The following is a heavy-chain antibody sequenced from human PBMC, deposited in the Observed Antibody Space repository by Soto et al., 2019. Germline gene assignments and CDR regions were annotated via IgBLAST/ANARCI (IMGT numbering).Heavy chain of an antibody. CDR2: LSGGGSTA. V-gene: IGHV3-23*01. Sequence: EVQLLESGGGLVQPGESLRLSCAASGFTFSNYAMSWFRQAPGKGLEWVSVLSGGGSTANYADSVKGRFTISRDDSYNTLDLQMNSLRAEDTAVYYCSKHSGNNWGPLCDYWGRGTLVTVSS. CDR1: GFTFSNYA. CDR3: SKHSGNNWGPLCDY. D-gene: IGHD7-27*01. J-gene: IGHJ4*02.